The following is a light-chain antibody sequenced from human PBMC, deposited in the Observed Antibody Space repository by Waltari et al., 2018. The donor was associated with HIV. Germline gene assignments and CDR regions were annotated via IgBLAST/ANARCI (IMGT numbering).Light chain of an antibody. Sequence: QSVLTQPPSVSGAPGQGVTISCTGSGSNIGAGFAVHWYQQLPGTAPKLLIFGNRTRPPGVPDRFSGSRSGTSASLAITGLHTEDEADYYCQSYDSSLSGWVFGGGTKLTVL. CDR3: QSYDSSLSGWV. V-gene: IGLV1-40*01. CDR2: GNR. J-gene: IGLJ3*02. CDR1: GSNIGAGFA.